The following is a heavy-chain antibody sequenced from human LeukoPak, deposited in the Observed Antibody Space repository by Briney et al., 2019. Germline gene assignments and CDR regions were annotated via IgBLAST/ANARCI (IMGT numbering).Heavy chain of an antibody. CDR1: GGSFSGYY. CDR2: INHSGST. V-gene: IGHV4-34*01. J-gene: IGHJ5*02. D-gene: IGHD1-26*01. CDR3: ARAGGEGGSYRLGVNWFDP. Sequence: SETLSLTCAVYGGSFSGYYWGWIRQPPGKGLEWIGEINHSGSTNYNPSLKSRVTISVDTSKNQFSLKLSSVTAADTAVYYCARAGGEGGSYRLGVNWFDPWGQGTLVTVSS.